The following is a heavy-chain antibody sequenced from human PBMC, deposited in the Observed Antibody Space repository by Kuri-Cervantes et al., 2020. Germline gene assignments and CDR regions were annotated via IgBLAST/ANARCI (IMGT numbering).Heavy chain of an antibody. V-gene: IGHV1-18*04. Sequence: ASVKVSCKASGYTLTGYYMHWVRQAPGQGLEWMGWISAYNGNTNYAQKLQGRVTITADESTSTAYMELSSLRSEDTAVYYCTLNSARPAVDYWGQGTLVTVSS. CDR3: TLNSARPAVDY. CDR2: ISAYNGNT. CDR1: GYTLTGYY. J-gene: IGHJ4*02. D-gene: IGHD2-21*01.